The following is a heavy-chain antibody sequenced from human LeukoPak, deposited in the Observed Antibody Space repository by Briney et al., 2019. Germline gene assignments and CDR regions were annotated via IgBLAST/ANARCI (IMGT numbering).Heavy chain of an antibody. CDR2: ISYGGSNK. V-gene: IGHV3-30*01. J-gene: IGHJ4*02. Sequence: PGGSLRLSCAASGFTFSSYAMHWVRQAPGKGLEWVAVISYGGSNKYYADSVKGRFTISRDNSKNTLYLQMNSLRAEDTAVYYCAREGMVVAPRYSSYFDYWGQGTLVTVSS. CDR3: AREGMVVAPRYSSYFDY. CDR1: GFTFSSYA. D-gene: IGHD2-15*01.